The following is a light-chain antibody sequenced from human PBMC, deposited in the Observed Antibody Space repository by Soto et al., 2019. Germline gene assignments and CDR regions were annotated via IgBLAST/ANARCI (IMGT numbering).Light chain of an antibody. CDR3: CSFAGPSSI. V-gene: IGLV2-11*01. CDR1: TTDIDSSEY. Sequence: RSVSGSAGQSVTISCTGATTDIDSSEYVSWYQQHPGEAPRLLIYDVTKRPAGVPSRFSGSKSGKTASLTISGLRTEDEGVYFCCSFAGPSSIFDGGTKLTVL. CDR2: DVT. J-gene: IGLJ2*01.